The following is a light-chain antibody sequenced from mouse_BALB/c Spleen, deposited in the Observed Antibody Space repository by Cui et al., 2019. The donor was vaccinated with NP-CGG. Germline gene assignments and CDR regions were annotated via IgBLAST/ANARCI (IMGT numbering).Light chain of an antibody. CDR3: ALWYSNHWV. J-gene: IGLJ1*01. CDR2: GTN. Sequence: QAVVTQESALTTSPGETVTLTCRSSTGAFTTSNYANWVQEKPDHLFTGLIGGTNNRAPGVPARFSGSLIGDKAALTITGAQTEDEAIYFCALWYSNHWVFGGGTKLIVL. CDR1: TGAFTTSNY. V-gene: IGLV1*01.